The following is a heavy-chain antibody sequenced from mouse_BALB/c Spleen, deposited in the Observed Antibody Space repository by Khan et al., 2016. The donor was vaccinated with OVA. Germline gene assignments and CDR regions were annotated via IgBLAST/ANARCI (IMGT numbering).Heavy chain of an antibody. J-gene: IGHJ3*01. CDR2: ITSSGRT. V-gene: IGHV3-2*02. CDR3: SGGRAY. D-gene: IGHD3-3*01. CDR1: GYSITSDYA. Sequence: EVQLVESGPGLVKPSQSLSLTCTVTGYSITSDYAWNWIRQFPGNRLEWMGYITSSGRTSYTPSLKSRISITRDTSKNQFFLQLNSGTIDDTATYYCSGGRAYWGQGTLVTVSA.